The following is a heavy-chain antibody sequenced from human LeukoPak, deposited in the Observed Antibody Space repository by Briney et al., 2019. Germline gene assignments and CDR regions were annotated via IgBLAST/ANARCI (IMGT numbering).Heavy chain of an antibody. D-gene: IGHD3-22*01. CDR1: GFTFSSYA. CDR3: AKVSVVGYYYDSSGYYSDC. Sequence: PGGSLRLSCAASGFTFSSYAMSWVRQAPGKGLEWVSAISGSGGSTYYADSVKGRFTISRDNSKNTLYLQMNSLRAEDTAVYYCAKVSVVGYYYDSSGYYSDCWGQGTLVTVSS. CDR2: ISGSGGST. J-gene: IGHJ4*02. V-gene: IGHV3-23*01.